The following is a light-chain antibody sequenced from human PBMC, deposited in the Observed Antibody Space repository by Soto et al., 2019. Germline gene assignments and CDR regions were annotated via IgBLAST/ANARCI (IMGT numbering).Light chain of an antibody. J-gene: IGKJ3*01. V-gene: IGKV4-1*01. CDR1: QSVLYSSNNKNY. CDR2: WAS. Sequence: DIVMTQSPDSLAVSLGEGATINCKSSQSVLYSSNNKNYLAWYQQKPGQPPKLLIYWASTRESGVPDRFSGSGSATDFTLTISSLQAEDVAIYYCQQYYSAPLTFCPGTKVDI. CDR3: QQYYSAPLT.